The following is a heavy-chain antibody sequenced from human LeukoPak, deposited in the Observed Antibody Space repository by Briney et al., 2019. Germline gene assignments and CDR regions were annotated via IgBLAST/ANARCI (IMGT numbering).Heavy chain of an antibody. J-gene: IGHJ4*02. V-gene: IGHV7-4-1*02. CDR2: INTNTGNP. Sequence: ASVKVSCKASGYTFTSYAMNWVRQAPGQGLEWMGWINTNTGNPTYAQGFTGRFVFSLDTSVSTAYLQISSLKAEDTAVYYCASYPYYYDSSGSYYFDYWGQGTLVTVSS. D-gene: IGHD3-22*01. CDR1: GYTFTSYA. CDR3: ASYPYYYDSSGSYYFDY.